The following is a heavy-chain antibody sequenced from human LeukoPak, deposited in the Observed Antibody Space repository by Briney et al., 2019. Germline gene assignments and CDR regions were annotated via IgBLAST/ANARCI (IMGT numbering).Heavy chain of an antibody. CDR2: IRSKTYRGTA. Sequence: PGGSLRLSCTASGFTFGDYAMSWVRQAPGKGLEWVGFIRSKTYRGTAEYAASVKGTFTISRDDSRSIAYLQTNSLKTDDTAVYYCTSVHDSSASYHSGVDYWGQGTLVTVSS. CDR1: GFTFGDYA. V-gene: IGHV3-49*04. D-gene: IGHD3-22*01. J-gene: IGHJ4*02. CDR3: TSVHDSSASYHSGVDY.